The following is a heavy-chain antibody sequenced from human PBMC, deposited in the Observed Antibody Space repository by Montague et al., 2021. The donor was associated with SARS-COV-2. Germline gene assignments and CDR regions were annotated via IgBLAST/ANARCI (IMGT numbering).Heavy chain of an antibody. V-gene: IGHV4-39*01. CDR2: IYISGSS. CDR1: GGSVRSSGYY. Sequence: SETLSLTCTVSGGSVRSSGYYWGWIRQPPGKGLEWIGSIYISGSSXYKPSLKSRVSISVDTSKNQFSLRLSSVTSADTAVYYCATLRRGELVVAAPNWLDPRGQGTLVTVSS. CDR3: ATLRRGELVVAAPNWLDP. D-gene: IGHD2-15*01. J-gene: IGHJ5*01.